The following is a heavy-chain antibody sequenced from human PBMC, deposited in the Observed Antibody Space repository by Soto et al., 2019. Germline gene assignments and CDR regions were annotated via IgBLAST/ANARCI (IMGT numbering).Heavy chain of an antibody. Sequence: ASVKVSCKASGYTFTGYYMHWVRQAPGQGLEWMGWINPNSGGTNYAQKFQGRVTMTRDTSISTAYMELSRLRSDDTAVYYCARGYYDTSGYYPIDFWGQGTLVTVSS. V-gene: IGHV1-2*02. CDR1: GYTFTGYY. CDR3: ARGYYDTSGYYPIDF. CDR2: INPNSGGT. D-gene: IGHD3-22*01. J-gene: IGHJ4*02.